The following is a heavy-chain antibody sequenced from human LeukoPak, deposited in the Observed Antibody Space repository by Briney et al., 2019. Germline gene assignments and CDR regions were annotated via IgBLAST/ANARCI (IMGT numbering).Heavy chain of an antibody. J-gene: IGHJ4*02. V-gene: IGHV3-23*01. Sequence: GGSLRLSCAASGFTFSSYAMSWVRQAPGKGLEWVSAISGSGGSTYYADSVKGRFTISRDNSKNTLYLQMNSLRAEDTAVYYCAKVAAGGYCSSTSCFDYWGQGTLVTVSS. CDR2: ISGSGGST. CDR3: AKVAAGGYCSSTSCFDY. D-gene: IGHD2-2*01. CDR1: GFTFSSYA.